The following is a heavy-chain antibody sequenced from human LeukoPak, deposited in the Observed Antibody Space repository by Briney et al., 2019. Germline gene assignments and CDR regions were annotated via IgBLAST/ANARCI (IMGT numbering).Heavy chain of an antibody. J-gene: IGHJ4*02. CDR2: ISSSSTYI. D-gene: IGHD5-18*01. CDR1: GFTFSTYS. Sequence: GGSLRLSRAASGFTFSTYSMNWVRQAPGKGLEWVSSISSSSTYIYYADSLKGRFTISRDNAKNSLYLQMNSLRAEDTAAYYCARAITNYGYIFDYWGQGTLVTVSS. V-gene: IGHV3-21*01. CDR3: ARAITNYGYIFDY.